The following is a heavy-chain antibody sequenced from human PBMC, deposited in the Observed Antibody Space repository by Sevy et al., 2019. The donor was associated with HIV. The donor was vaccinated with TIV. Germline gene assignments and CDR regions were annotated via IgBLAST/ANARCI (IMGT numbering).Heavy chain of an antibody. J-gene: IGHJ6*02. CDR3: ARALQDYYYAMDV. Sequence: SETLSLTCTVSGDSISGYYWSWIRQPPGKGLEWIGYIYCSGRTNYNSSFKSRVAISVDTSKNQFSLKLGSVTAADTAVYYCARALQDYYYAMDVWGQGTTVTVSS. CDR2: IYCSGRT. CDR1: GDSISGYY. V-gene: IGHV4-59*01.